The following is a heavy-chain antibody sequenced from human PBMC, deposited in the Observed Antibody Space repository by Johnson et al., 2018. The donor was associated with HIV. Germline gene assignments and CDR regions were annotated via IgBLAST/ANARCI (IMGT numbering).Heavy chain of an antibody. CDR2: IYSGGST. D-gene: IGHD2-15*01. CDR3: AREAYCSGGSCYDAFDI. CDR1: GFTFSSYA. V-gene: IGHV3-66*01. J-gene: IGHJ3*02. Sequence: VQLVESGGGLVKPGGSLRLSCAASGFTFSSYAMHWVRQAPGKGLEWVSVIYSGGSTYYEDSVKGRFTISRDNSKNTLYLQMNSLRAEDTAVYYCAREAYCSGGSCYDAFDIWGQGTMVTVSS.